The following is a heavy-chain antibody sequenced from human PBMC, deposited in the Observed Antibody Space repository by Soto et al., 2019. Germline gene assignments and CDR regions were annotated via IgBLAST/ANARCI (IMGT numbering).Heavy chain of an antibody. Sequence: QFHLVQSGAEVKKHGASVKVSCKASGYTFTNYAIHWVRQAPGQRREGMGWSNAGNGNTKYSQNFMVRLTITRDTSASTSYMYLSSLKSEVTAIEYCARAEGLAARYYYYGPMDVWGQGTTVTVSS. V-gene: IGHV1-3*01. D-gene: IGHD6-6*01. CDR2: SNAGNGNT. CDR3: ARAEGLAARYYYYGPMDV. J-gene: IGHJ6*02. CDR1: GYTFTNYA.